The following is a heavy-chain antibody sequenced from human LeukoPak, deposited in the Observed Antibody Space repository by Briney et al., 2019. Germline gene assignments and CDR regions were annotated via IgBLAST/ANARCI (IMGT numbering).Heavy chain of an antibody. CDR1: GGSISSYY. CDR2: IYYSGST. CDR3: ARAIEYSFPSIDY. D-gene: IGHD6-6*01. Sequence: PSETLSLTCTVSGGSISSYYWSWIRQPPGKGLEWIGYIYYSGSTNYNPSLKSRVTISVDTSKNQFSLKLSSVTAADTAVYYCARAIEYSFPSIDYWGQGTLVTVSS. V-gene: IGHV4-59*01. J-gene: IGHJ4*02.